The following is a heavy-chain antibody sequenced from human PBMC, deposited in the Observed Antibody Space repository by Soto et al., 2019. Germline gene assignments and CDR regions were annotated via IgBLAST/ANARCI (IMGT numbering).Heavy chain of an antibody. J-gene: IGHJ4*02. CDR3: ASYDFWSGARNY. V-gene: IGHV3-74*01. D-gene: IGHD3-3*01. Sequence: VQLVESGGGLVQPGGSLRLSCAASGFTFSSYWMHWVRQAPGKGLVWVSRINSDGSSTSYADSVKGRFTISRDNAKNTLYLQMNSLRAEDTAVYYCASYDFWSGARNYWGQGTLVTVSS. CDR2: INSDGSST. CDR1: GFTFSSYW.